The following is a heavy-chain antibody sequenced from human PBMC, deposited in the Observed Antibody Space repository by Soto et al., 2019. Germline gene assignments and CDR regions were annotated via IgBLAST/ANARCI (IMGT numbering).Heavy chain of an antibody. Sequence: EVQLLESGGGLVQPGGSLRLSCVTSGFTFSSFWMHWVRQVPGRGLVWVSRINYDATTTNYADSVKGRFTISRENPRTTLYREMNRRRDDHTAVYHCAGDPGGVAFGGGGRGALVTVSS. D-gene: IGHD3-10*01. J-gene: IGHJ4*02. V-gene: IGHV3-74*01. CDR1: GFTFSSFW. CDR3: AGDPGGVAFGG. CDR2: INYDATTT.